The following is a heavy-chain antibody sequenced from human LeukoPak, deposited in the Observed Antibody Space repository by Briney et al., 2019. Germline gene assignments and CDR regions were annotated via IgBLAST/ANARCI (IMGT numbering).Heavy chain of an antibody. CDR3: SIQFYADSVKRRFTSSRDNSKNTLYLQLNSLRAEDTALYYCARGVCSDTTCYLFDY. Sequence: GGSLRLSCAASGFTFSSYAMHWVRQAPGKGLEWVAVMSYDGSREFNAASVKGRSTFSSDTSKKTSSLQMNRLRACNDAKYDGSIQFYADSVKRRFTSSRDNSKNTLYLQLNSLRAEDTALYYCARGVCSDTTCYLFDYWGQGTLVTVSS. V-gene: IGHV3-30*01. D-gene: IGHD1-1*01. J-gene: IGHJ4*02. CDR2: MSYDGSRE. CDR1: GFTFSSYA.